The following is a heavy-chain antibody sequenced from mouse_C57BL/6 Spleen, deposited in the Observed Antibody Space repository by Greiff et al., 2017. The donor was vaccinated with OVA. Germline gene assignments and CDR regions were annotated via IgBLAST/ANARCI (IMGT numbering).Heavy chain of an antibody. CDR1: GYTFTSYW. V-gene: IGHV1-52*01. D-gene: IGHD1-1*01. J-gene: IGHJ2*01. CDR3: ARNYGSRGYYFDY. CDR2: IDPSDSET. Sequence: VQLQQPGAELVRLGSSVKLSCKASGYTFTSYWMHWVKQRPIQGLEWIGNIDPSDSETHYNQKFKDKATLTVDKSSSTAYMQLSSLTSEDSAVYYCARNYGSRGYYFDYWGQGTTLTVSS.